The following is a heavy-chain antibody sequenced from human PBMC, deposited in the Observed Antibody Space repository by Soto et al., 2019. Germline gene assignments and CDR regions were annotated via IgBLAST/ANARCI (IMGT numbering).Heavy chain of an antibody. CDR1: GYSISSGYY. Sequence: SETLSLTCAVSGYSISSGYYWGWIRQPPGKGLEWIGSIYHSGSTYYNPSLKSRVTISVDTSKNQFSLKLSSVPAADTAVYYWARTYIVVQPRGGPGWFDPWGQGTLVTVSS. CDR2: IYHSGST. CDR3: ARTYIVVQPRGGPGWFDP. J-gene: IGHJ5*02. V-gene: IGHV4-38-2*01. D-gene: IGHD2-2*01.